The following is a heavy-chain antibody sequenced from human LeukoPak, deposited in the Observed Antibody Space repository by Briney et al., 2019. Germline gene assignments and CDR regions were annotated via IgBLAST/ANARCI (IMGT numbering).Heavy chain of an antibody. V-gene: IGHV5-51*01. D-gene: IGHD2-15*01. CDR3: ARLSGGRLYCSGGSCYGPADY. J-gene: IGHJ4*02. CDR1: GYSFTSYW. Sequence: GESLKISCKGSGYSFTSYWIGWVRQMPGKGLEWMGIIYPGDSDTRYSLSFQGQVTISADKSISTAYLQWSSLKASDTAMYYCARLSGGRLYCSGGSCYGPADYWGQGTLVTVSS. CDR2: IYPGDSDT.